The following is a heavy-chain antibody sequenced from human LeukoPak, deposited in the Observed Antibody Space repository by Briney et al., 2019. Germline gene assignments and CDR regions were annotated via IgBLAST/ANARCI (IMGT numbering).Heavy chain of an antibody. V-gene: IGHV3-74*01. Sequence: GGSLRLSCAASGFTFSSYSMHWVRQAPGKGLVWVSRINSDGSSTSYADSVKGRFTISRDNAKNTLYLQMNSLRAEDTAVYYCARVSYCGGDCYSDYWGQGTLVTVSS. J-gene: IGHJ4*02. D-gene: IGHD2-21*02. CDR3: ARVSYCGGDCYSDY. CDR1: GFTFSSYS. CDR2: INSDGSST.